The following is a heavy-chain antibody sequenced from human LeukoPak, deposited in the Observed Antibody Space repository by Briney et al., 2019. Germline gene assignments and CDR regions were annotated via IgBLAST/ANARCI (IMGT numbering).Heavy chain of an antibody. V-gene: IGHV5-51*01. Sequence: GESLKISCKGSGYSFTSYWIAWVRQMPGKGLEWMGIIYPADSDTRYSPSFQGQVTISADKSINTAYLQWSSLKASDTAVYYCARRDVGDYSGYAFYIWGQGTMVTVSS. CDR1: GYSFTSYW. J-gene: IGHJ3*02. D-gene: IGHD4-11*01. CDR3: ARRDVGDYSGYAFYI. CDR2: IYPADSDT.